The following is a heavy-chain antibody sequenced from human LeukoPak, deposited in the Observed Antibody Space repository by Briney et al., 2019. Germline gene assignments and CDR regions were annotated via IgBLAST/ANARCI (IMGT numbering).Heavy chain of an antibody. CDR2: INHRGLT. D-gene: IGHD3-22*01. J-gene: IGHJ4*02. CDR3: ARDPTTMIDVSYYFDF. CDR1: GTSFIGFH. Sequence: SETLSLTCAVCGTSFIGFHWNWIRQSPTKGLEWIGEINHRGLTNYNPSLKSRVTISMDMSKNQFSLKLRSLTAADTGVYYCARDPTTMIDVSYYFDFWGQGTQVTVSS. V-gene: IGHV4-34*01.